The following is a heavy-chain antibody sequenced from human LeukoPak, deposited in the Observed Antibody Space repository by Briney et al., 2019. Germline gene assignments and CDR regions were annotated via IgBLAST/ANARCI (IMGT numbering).Heavy chain of an antibody. CDR1: GFTFSSYA. J-gene: IGHJ6*03. D-gene: IGHD2-15*01. CDR2: ISGSGGST. Sequence: PGGSLRLSCAASGFTFSSYAMSWVSQAPGKGLEWVSAISGSGGSTYYADSVKGRFTISRDNSKNTLYLQMNSLRAEDTAVYYCAKGVVAATYYYYYYMDVWGKGTTVTVSS. CDR3: AKGVVAATYYYYYYMDV. V-gene: IGHV3-23*01.